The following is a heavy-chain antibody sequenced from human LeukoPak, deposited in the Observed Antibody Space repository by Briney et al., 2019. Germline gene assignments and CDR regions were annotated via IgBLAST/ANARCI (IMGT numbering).Heavy chain of an antibody. V-gene: IGHV4-59*08. CDR1: GGSIRSNS. J-gene: IGHJ4*02. Sequence: ASETLSLTCTVSGGSIRSNSWSWFRQSPGSGLEWIGYIYHDWRIKYHPSLESRVTISADPSRNHFSLKLTSVTAAITAVYFCARLPSGGAGFGWFDYWGQGALVTVSS. CDR2: IYHDWRI. CDR3: ARLPSGGAGFGWFDY. D-gene: IGHD5-18*01.